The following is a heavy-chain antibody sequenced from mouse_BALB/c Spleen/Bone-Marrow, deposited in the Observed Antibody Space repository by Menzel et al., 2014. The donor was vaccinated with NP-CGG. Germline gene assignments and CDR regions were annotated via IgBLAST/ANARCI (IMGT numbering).Heavy chain of an antibody. CDR1: GYAFSRSW. D-gene: IGHD1-1*01. CDR3: AGSTPLAY. J-gene: IGHJ3*01. V-gene: IGHV1-80*01. Sequence: VKLMESGAELVRPGSSVKISCKASGYAFSRSWMNWVKQRPGQGLEWIGQIYPGDDDTNYSGKFKGRATLAADKSSGTAYMQLSSLTSEDSAVYFCAGSTPLAYWGQATLVNVSA. CDR2: IYPGDDDT.